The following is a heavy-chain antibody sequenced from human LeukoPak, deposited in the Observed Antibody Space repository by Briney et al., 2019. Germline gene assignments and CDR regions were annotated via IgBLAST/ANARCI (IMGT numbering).Heavy chain of an antibody. CDR3: AKAVQWLAQYFDY. CDR2: ISGTGTST. D-gene: IGHD6-19*01. CDR1: GFTSSNYA. V-gene: IGHV3-23*01. Sequence: AGSLTLSCAASGFTSSNYAMRWVRHAPGKGLEWVSGISGTGTSTYYAESVKGRFTVSRDNSKNTVYLQMNSLRAEDTAVYYCAKAVQWLAQYFDYWGQGTLVTISS. J-gene: IGHJ4*02.